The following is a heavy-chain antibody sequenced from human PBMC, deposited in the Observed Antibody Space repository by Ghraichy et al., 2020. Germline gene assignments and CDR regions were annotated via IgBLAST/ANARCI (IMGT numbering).Heavy chain of an antibody. J-gene: IGHJ4*02. CDR3: ARAPTRIVVGKSYDFDC. D-gene: IGHD3-22*01. CDR1: GDSISSGGYY. V-gene: IGHV4-31*03. CDR2: IYYSGST. Sequence: SETLSLTCTVSGDSISSGGYYWSWIRQHPGKGLEWIGYIYYSGSTYYNPSLKSRVTISVDTSKNQFSLKLSSVTAAATAVYYCARAPTRIVVGKSYDFDCWGQGTLVTVSS.